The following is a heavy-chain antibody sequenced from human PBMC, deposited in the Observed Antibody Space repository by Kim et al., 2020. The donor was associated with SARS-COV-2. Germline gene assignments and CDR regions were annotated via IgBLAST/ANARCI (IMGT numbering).Heavy chain of an antibody. CDR1: GLTFRSYA. J-gene: IGHJ6*02. CDR2: ISNSGATT. V-gene: IGHV3-23*01. Sequence: GGSLRLSCAASGLTFRSYAVNWVRQAPGKGLEWVSAISNSGATTYYADSVKGRFSMSRDKSQTTLFLQMNSLRPEDAAVYFCARSFTSYYYGMDVWGQGTTVTVSS. CDR3: ARSFTSYYYGMDV.